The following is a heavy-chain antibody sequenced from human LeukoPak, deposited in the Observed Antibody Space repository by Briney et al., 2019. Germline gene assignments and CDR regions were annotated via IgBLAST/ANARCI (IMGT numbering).Heavy chain of an antibody. CDR1: VGSFSGYY. J-gene: IGHJ6*03. CDR2: INHSGST. CDR3: ARGYYGSGSHCCHMDV. V-gene: IGHV4-34*01. D-gene: IGHD3-10*01. Sequence: SETLSLTCAVYVGSFSGYYWSWIRQPPGKGLEWIGEINHSGSTNYNSSLKSRVTISVDTSKNQFSLKLSSVTAADTAVYYCARGYYGSGSHCCHMDVWGRGTTITVS.